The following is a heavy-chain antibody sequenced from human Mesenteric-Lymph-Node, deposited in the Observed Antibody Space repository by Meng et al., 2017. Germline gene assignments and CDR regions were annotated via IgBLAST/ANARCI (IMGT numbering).Heavy chain of an antibody. CDR1: GYTLTELS. CDR2: FDPEDGET. CDR3: ATTPFMVTFGGVIVINDY. D-gene: IGHD3-16*02. Sequence: ASVKVACQVSGYTLTELSMHWVRQAPGKGLEWMGGFDPEDGETIYAQKFQGRVTMTEDTSTDTAYMELSSLRSEDTAVYYCATTPFMVTFGGVIVINDYWGQGTLVTVSS. J-gene: IGHJ4*02. V-gene: IGHV1-24*01.